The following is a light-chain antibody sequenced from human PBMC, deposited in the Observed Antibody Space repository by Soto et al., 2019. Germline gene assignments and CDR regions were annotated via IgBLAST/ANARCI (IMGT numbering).Light chain of an antibody. V-gene: IGKV3-15*01. CDR2: DAS. Sequence: LMTQSPATLSVSPGERATLSCTASQRIGTNLAWYQQKPGQAPRLLIYDASTRATDIPVRFSGSGSGTEFTLSITSLQSEDFAVYFCQQYNQWPPLTFGGGTKVEIK. CDR3: QQYNQWPPLT. J-gene: IGKJ4*01. CDR1: QRIGTN.